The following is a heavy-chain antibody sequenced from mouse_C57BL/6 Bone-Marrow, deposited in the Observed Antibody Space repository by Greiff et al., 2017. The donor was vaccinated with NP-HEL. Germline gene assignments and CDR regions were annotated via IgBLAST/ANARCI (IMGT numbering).Heavy chain of an antibody. CDR2: IWGVGST. CDR1: GFSLTSYG. D-gene: IGHD2-12*01. V-gene: IGHV2-6*01. J-gene: IGHJ4*01. CDR3: ASDYDGDWAMDY. Sequence: VMLVESGPGLVAPSQSLSITCTVSGFSLTSYGVDWVRPSPGKGLEWLGVIWGVGSTNYNSALKSRLSISKDNSKSQVFLKMNSLQTDDTAMYYCASDYDGDWAMDYWGQGTSVTVSS.